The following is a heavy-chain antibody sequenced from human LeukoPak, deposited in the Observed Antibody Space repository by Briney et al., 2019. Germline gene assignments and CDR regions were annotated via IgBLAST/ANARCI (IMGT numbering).Heavy chain of an antibody. CDR1: GFTFSSYA. V-gene: IGHV3-30*09. Sequence: PGRSLRLSCAASGFTFSSYAIHWVRQAPGKGLEWVALISYDGSINYYADSVKGRFAISRDNSKNTLYLQMNSLRAEDTAVYYCARGYGSGWYFDYWGQGTLVTVST. J-gene: IGHJ4*02. CDR2: ISYDGSIN. D-gene: IGHD6-19*01. CDR3: ARGYGSGWYFDY.